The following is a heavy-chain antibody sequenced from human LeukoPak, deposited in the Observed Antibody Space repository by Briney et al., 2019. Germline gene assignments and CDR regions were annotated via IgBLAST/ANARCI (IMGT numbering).Heavy chain of an antibody. CDR2: IKVDGSEK. D-gene: IGHD3-22*01. CDR1: GFTFSSYW. CDR3: AKGYYDSSGYYSDFYFDY. J-gene: IGHJ4*02. Sequence: PGGSLRLSCAASGFTFSSYWMSWVRQAPGKGLEWVATIKVDGSEKYYVDSVKGRFTISRDNAKNSLYLQMNSLRAEDTALYYCAKGYYDSSGYYSDFYFDYWGQGTLVTVSS. V-gene: IGHV3-7*03.